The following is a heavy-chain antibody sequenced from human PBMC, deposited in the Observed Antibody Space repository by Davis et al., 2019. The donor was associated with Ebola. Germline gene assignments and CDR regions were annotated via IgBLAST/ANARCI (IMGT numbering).Heavy chain of an antibody. V-gene: IGHV4-59*12. J-gene: IGHJ4*02. Sequence: MPGGSLRLSCTLSGGSISSYSWSWIRQPPGKGLEWLGYIYYSGSTNYNPSLKSRVTISVDTSKNQFSLKLSSVTAADTAVYYCARVAAMARFDYWGQGTLVTVSS. CDR2: IYYSGST. CDR1: GGSISSYS. CDR3: ARVAAMARFDY. D-gene: IGHD5-18*01.